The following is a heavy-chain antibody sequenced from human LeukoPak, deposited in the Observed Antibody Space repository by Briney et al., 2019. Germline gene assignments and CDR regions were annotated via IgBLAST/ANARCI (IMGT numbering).Heavy chain of an antibody. Sequence: GGSLRLSCAASGFTFSSYWMSWVRQAPGKGLEWVANIKQDGSEKYYVDSVKGRFTISRDNAKNSLYPQMNSLRAEDTAVYYCARELRNNWFDPWGQGTLVTVSS. V-gene: IGHV3-7*03. CDR2: IKQDGSEK. CDR3: ARELRNNWFDP. CDR1: GFTFSSYW. J-gene: IGHJ5*02.